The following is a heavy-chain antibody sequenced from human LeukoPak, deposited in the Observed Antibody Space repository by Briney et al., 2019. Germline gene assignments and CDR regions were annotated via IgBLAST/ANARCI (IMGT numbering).Heavy chain of an antibody. Sequence: SETLSLTCAVSGYSISSGYYWGWIRQPPGKGLEWIGSIYQSGSTYYNPSLKSRVTISVDTSKNQFSLKLSSVTAADTAVYYCARHRLAGLYPNWFDPWGQGTLVTVSS. D-gene: IGHD2/OR15-2a*01. CDR1: GYSISSGYY. CDR3: ARHRLAGLYPNWFDP. J-gene: IGHJ5*02. V-gene: IGHV4-38-2*01. CDR2: IYQSGST.